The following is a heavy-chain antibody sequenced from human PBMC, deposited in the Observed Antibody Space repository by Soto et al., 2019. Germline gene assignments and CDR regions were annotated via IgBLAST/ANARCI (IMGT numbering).Heavy chain of an antibody. J-gene: IGHJ4*02. Sequence: PSETLSLTCTVSGGSISSYYWSWIRQPPGKGLEWIGYIYYSGSTNYNPSLKSRVTISVDTSKNQFSLKLSSVTAADTAVYYCARGPYYYGSGSYYNWCYFDYWGQGTLVTVSS. CDR2: IYYSGST. D-gene: IGHD3-10*01. V-gene: IGHV4-59*01. CDR1: GGSISSYY. CDR3: ARGPYYYGSGSYYNWCYFDY.